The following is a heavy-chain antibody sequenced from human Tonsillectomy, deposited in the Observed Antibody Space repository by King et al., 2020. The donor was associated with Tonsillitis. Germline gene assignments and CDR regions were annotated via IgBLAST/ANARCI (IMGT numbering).Heavy chain of an antibody. CDR1: RGSISSGTYY. D-gene: IGHD3-3*01. J-gene: IGHJ3*02. CDR3: ARSRNFWNGYYWGSDAVDI. V-gene: IGHV4-61*02. CDR2: VYTSGST. Sequence: VQLQESGPGLVKPSQTLSLTCTVSRGSISSGTYYWNWIRQPAGKGLEWIGHVYTSGSTNYNPSLNSRVSISMDTSRNQFSLKLNSVTAADTAVFYRARSRNFWNGYYWGSDAVDIWGQGTMVTVSS.